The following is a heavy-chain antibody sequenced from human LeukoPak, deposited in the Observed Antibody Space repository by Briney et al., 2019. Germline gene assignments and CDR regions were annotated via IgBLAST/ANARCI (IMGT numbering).Heavy chain of an antibody. Sequence: SQTLSLTCAISGDSVSSNSAAWNWIRQSPSRGLEWLGRTYYRSKWYNDYALSVKSRISINPDTSKNQFSLQLSSVTPKDTAVYYCARVQQLGQGFHYWGLGTLVTVSS. CDR2: TYYRSKWYN. CDR3: ARVQQLGQGFHY. CDR1: GDSVSSNSAA. D-gene: IGHD6-13*01. V-gene: IGHV6-1*01. J-gene: IGHJ4*02.